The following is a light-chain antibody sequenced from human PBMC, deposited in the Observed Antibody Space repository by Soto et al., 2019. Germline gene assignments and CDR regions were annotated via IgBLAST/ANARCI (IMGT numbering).Light chain of an antibody. CDR3: QQYGTSPLT. V-gene: IGKV3-20*01. J-gene: IGKJ3*01. CDR2: GVS. CDR1: QSVGSTY. Sequence: EIVLTQSPGTLSLSPGERATLSCRASQSVGSTYLAWYQQKPGQAPKLLIYGVSSRATGIPDRFSGSGSGTDFTLTISRLEPEDFAVYYFQQYGTSPLTFGPGTKVDI.